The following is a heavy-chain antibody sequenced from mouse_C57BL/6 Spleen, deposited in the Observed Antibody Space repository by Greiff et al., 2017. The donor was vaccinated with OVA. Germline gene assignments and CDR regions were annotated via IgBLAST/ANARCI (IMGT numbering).Heavy chain of an antibody. CDR3: ARNRYYGSSSYFDV. V-gene: IGHV2-9-1*01. CDR2: IWTGGGT. J-gene: IGHJ1*03. CDR1: GFSLTSYA. Sequence: VKLVESGPGLVAPSQSLSITCTVSGFSLTSYAISWVRQPPGKGLEWLGVIWTGGGTNYNSALKSRLSISKDNSKSQVFLKMNSLQTDDTARYYCARNRYYGSSSYFDVWGTGTTVTVSS. D-gene: IGHD1-1*01.